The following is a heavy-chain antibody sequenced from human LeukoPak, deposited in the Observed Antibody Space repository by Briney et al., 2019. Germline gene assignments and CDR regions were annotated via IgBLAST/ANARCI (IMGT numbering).Heavy chain of an antibody. CDR3: ARDGYYDSSVPDAFDI. V-gene: IGHV1-18*01. CDR1: GYTFTSYG. CDR2: ISAYNGNT. D-gene: IGHD3-22*01. Sequence: ASVKVSCKASGYTFTSYGISWVRQAPGQGLEWMGWISAYNGNTNYAQKLQGRVTMTTDTSTSTAYMELRSLRSDDTAVYYCARDGYYDSSVPDAFDIWGQGTMVTVSS. J-gene: IGHJ3*02.